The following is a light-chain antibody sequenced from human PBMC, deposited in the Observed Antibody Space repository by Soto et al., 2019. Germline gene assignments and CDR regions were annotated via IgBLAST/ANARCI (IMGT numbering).Light chain of an antibody. V-gene: IGLV2-8*01. J-gene: IGLJ3*02. CDR1: GSDIGAYNF. CDR3: YSYAGRNIWV. Sequence: QSALAQPPSASGSPGQSVTISCTGSGSDIGAYNFVSWYQQHPGKAPKLMIFGVTERPSGVPDRFSGSKSGNTASLTVSGLQADEEAVSYCYSYAGRNIWVFGGGTKLTVL. CDR2: GVT.